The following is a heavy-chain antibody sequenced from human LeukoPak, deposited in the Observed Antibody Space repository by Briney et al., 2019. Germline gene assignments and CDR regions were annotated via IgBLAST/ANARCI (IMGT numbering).Heavy chain of an antibody. CDR3: ARGARIAAAVWGY. CDR1: GDSITGYY. CDR2: INHSGST. D-gene: IGHD6-13*01. J-gene: IGHJ4*02. Sequence: SETLSLTCSVSGDSITGYYWGWIRQPPGKGLEWIGEINHSGSTNYNPSLKSRVTISVDTSKNQFSLKLSSVTAADTAVYYCARGARIAAAVWGYWGQGTLVTVSS. V-gene: IGHV4-34*01.